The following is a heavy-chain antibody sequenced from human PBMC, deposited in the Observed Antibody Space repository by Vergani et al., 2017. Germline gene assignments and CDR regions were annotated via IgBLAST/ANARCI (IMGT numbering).Heavy chain of an antibody. V-gene: IGHV3-9*01. CDR3: ARDRASDAFDI. CDR1: GFILDDYA. J-gene: IGHJ3*02. Sequence: EVQLVESGGGLVQPGRSLRLSCAASGFILDDYAMHWARQAPGKGLEWVSGISRNRGSIGYADSVKGRCTISRDSAKNSLYLQMNSLRAEDTALYYCARDRASDAFDIWGQGTMVTVSS. CDR2: ISRNRGSI.